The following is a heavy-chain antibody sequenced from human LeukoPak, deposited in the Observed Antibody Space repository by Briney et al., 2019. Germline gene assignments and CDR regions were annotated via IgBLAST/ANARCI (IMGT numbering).Heavy chain of an antibody. D-gene: IGHD3-10*01. CDR3: ARGALGEFSYMDV. CDR1: GYTFSGNF. V-gene: IGHV1-2*02. J-gene: IGHJ6*03. CDR2: INPNSGGT. Sequence: ASVKVSCKASGYTFSGNFMHWVRQAPGQGLEWMGWINPNSGGTNYAQKLQGRVTMTTDTSTSTAYMELRSLRSDDTAVYYCARGALGEFSYMDVWGKGTTVTISS.